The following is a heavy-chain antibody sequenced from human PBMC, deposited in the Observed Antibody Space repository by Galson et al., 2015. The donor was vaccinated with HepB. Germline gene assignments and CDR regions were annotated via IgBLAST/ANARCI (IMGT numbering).Heavy chain of an antibody. CDR3: ARERAPFDGFDL. CDR2: IWSDGIHQ. D-gene: IGHD3-16*01. CDR1: GFSFNTCG. J-gene: IGHJ3*01. Sequence: SLRLSCAASGFSFNTCGMHWVRQGPGKGLEWVAEIWSDGIHQYYADSVEGRFTFSRDSSKNILYLQMNDLRAEDTAVYYCARERAPFDGFDLWGQGTMVTVSS. V-gene: IGHV3-33*08.